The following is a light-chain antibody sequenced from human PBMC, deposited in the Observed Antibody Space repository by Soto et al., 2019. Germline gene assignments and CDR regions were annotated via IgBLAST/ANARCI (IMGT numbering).Light chain of an antibody. CDR2: GAS. CDR3: QQYNNWPRT. CDR1: QSVSST. J-gene: IGKJ1*01. Sequence: EIVRTQSAATVXXSXXDXAXLSCLASQSVSSTLAWYQQKPGQAPRLLIYGASTRATGIPARFSGSGSGTEFTLTISSLQSEDFAVYYCQQYNNWPRTFGQGTKVDIK. V-gene: IGKV3-15*01.